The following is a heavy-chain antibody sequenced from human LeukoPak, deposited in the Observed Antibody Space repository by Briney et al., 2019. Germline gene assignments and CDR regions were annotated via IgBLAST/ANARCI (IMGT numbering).Heavy chain of an antibody. CDR1: GFTFSDAW. V-gene: IGHV3-21*01. CDR2: ISSSSSYI. D-gene: IGHD3-10*01. J-gene: IGHJ4*02. CDR3: ARDLRGELWGVFDY. Sequence: GGSLRLSCAASGFTFSDAWMSWVRQAPGKGLEWVSSISSSSSYIYYADSVKGRFTISRDNAKNSLYLQMNSLRAEDTAVYYCARDLRGELWGVFDYWGQGTLVTVSS.